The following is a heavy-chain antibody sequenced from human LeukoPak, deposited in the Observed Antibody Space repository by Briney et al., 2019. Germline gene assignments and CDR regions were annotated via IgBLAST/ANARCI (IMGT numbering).Heavy chain of an antibody. Sequence: SETLSLTCTVSGGSISSYYWSWIRQPPGKGLEWNGYIYYSGSTNYNPSLKSRVTISVDTSKNQFSLKLSSVTAADTAVYYCASVNVGDAFDIWGQRTMVTVSS. CDR3: ASVNVGDAFDI. J-gene: IGHJ3*02. CDR2: IYYSGST. V-gene: IGHV4-59*01. CDR1: GGSISSYY. D-gene: IGHD2/OR15-2a*01.